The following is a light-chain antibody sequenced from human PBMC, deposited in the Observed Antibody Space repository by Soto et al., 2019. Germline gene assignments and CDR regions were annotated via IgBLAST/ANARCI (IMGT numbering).Light chain of an antibody. V-gene: IGLV1-40*01. CDR2: AHT. CDR3: GTWDSSLNVWM. Sequence: QSVLTQPPSVSGAPGQRVTIPCTGSGSNIGVGYEVHWYQQLPGTAPKLLIYAHTNRPSGVPDRFSASTSGTSATLDITGLQTGDEAYYYCGTWDSSLNVWMFGGGTKLTVL. CDR1: GSNIGVGYE. J-gene: IGLJ3*02.